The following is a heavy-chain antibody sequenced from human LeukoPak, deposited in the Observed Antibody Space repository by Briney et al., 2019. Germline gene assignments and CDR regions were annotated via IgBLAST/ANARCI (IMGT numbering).Heavy chain of an antibody. CDR1: GASINSDTYY. CDR2: HSHSGCA. J-gene: IGHJ4*02. V-gene: IGHV4-39*07. Sequence: SETLSLTCTVSGASINSDTYYWGWIRQPPGKGLEWIGTHSHSGCAYYNPSLRSRITMSLDTSENQLSLKLSSVTAADTAVYYCANSIDFDYGDYYFDYWGQGALVTISS. CDR3: ANSIDFDYGDYYFDY. D-gene: IGHD4-17*01.